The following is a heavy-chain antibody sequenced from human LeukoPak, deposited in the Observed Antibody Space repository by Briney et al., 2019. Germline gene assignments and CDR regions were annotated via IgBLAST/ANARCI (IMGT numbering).Heavy chain of an antibody. CDR3: AREWETIFGVVIARDAFDI. J-gene: IGHJ3*02. V-gene: IGHV1-18*01. Sequence: ASVKVSCKASGYTFTSYGISWVRQAPGQGLEWMGWISAYNGNTNYAQKLQGRVTMTTDTSTSTAYMELRSLRSDDTAVYYCAREWETIFGVVIARDAFDIWGQGTMVTVSS. CDR2: ISAYNGNT. CDR1: GYTFTSYG. D-gene: IGHD3-3*01.